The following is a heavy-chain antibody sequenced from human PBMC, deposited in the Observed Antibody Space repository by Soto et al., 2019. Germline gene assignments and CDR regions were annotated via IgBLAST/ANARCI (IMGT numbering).Heavy chain of an antibody. D-gene: IGHD3-10*01. CDR2: IYYSGST. Sequence: QVQLQESGPGLMKPSQTLSLTCTVSGGSMSSGGYYWSWIRQHPGKGLEWIGYIYYSGSTFYNPSLKSRLTMSVDTSKNQFSLKLTSVTAADAAVYFCARGRPMGGPDAFDIWGQGTMVTVSS. J-gene: IGHJ3*02. CDR3: ARGRPMGGPDAFDI. V-gene: IGHV4-31*03. CDR1: GGSMSSGGYY.